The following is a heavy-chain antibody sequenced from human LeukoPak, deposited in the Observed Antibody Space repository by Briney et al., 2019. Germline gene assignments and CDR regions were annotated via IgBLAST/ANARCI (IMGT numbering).Heavy chain of an antibody. CDR3: ARRFYGDYAVGRGGGSTHYYYMDV. CDR2: IWYDGSNK. D-gene: IGHD4-17*01. Sequence: GGSLRLSCAASGFTFSSYGMHWVRQAPGKGLEWVAVIWYDGSNKYYADSVKGRFTISRDNSKNTLYLQMNSLRAEDTAVYYCARRFYGDYAVGRGGGSTHYYYMDVWGKGTTVTVSS. V-gene: IGHV3-33*01. J-gene: IGHJ6*03. CDR1: GFTFSSYG.